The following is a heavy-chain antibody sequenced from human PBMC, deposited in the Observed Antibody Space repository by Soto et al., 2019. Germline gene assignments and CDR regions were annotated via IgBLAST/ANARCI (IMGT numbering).Heavy chain of an antibody. CDR2: IKNNADGGTA. Sequence: EELLVESGGGLVKQGGSLRLSCTASGLNFRIAWLSWVRQAPGKGLEWVGRIKNNADGGTADNAAPVKDRFIISRDDSKTTLYLEMNSLKNEDIAMYYCTEINDRDAFDIWGQGTMVTVS. V-gene: IGHV3-15*01. J-gene: IGHJ3*02. CDR3: TEINDRDAFDI. CDR1: GLNFRIAW. D-gene: IGHD1-1*01.